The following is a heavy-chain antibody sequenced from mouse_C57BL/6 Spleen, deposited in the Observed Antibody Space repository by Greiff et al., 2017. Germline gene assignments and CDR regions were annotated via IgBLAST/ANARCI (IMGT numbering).Heavy chain of an antibody. D-gene: IGHD2-5*01. CDR2: IDPNSGGT. Sequence: QVQLQQPGAELVKPGASVKLSCKASGYTFTSYWMHWVKQRPGRGLEWIGRIDPNSGGTKYNEKFKSKATLTVDKPSSTAYMQLSSLTSEDSAVCYCAKGYSNSSYYAMDYWGQGTSVTVSS. CDR1: GYTFTSYW. V-gene: IGHV1-72*01. CDR3: AKGYSNSSYYAMDY. J-gene: IGHJ4*01.